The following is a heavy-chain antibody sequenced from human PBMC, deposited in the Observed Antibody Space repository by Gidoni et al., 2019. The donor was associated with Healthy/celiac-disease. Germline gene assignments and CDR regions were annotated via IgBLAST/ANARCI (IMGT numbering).Heavy chain of an antibody. D-gene: IGHD5-18*01. CDR3: ARDEDVDTAMGVLDY. V-gene: IGHV3-30-3*01. CDR2: ISYDGSNK. J-gene: IGHJ4*02. Sequence: VQLVESGGGVVQPGRSRRPACAAAGFPSRSYAMHWVRQAPGKGLEWVAVISYDGSNKYYADSVKGRFTISRDNSKNTLYLQMNSLRAEDTAVYYCARDEDVDTAMGVLDYWGQGTLVTVSS. CDR1: GFPSRSYA.